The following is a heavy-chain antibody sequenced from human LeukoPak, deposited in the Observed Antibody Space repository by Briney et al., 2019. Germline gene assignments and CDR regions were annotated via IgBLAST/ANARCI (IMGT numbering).Heavy chain of an antibody. CDR2: IYYSGST. CDR1: GGSFSGYY. CDR3: ARDLGGYYGSGSYPY. D-gene: IGHD3-10*01. Sequence: SETLSLTCAVYGGSFSGYYWSWIRQPPGKGLEWIGSIYYSGSTYYNPSLKSRVTISVDTSKNQFSLKLSSVTAADTAVYCCARDLGGYYGSGSYPYWGQGTLVTVSS. V-gene: IGHV4-34*11. J-gene: IGHJ4*02.